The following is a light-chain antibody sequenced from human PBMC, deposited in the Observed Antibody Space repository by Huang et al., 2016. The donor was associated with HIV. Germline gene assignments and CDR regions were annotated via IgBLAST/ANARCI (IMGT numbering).Light chain of an antibody. CDR3: QQSYSTPWT. J-gene: IGKJ1*01. Sequence: DIQMTQSPFSLSASVGDRVTITCRGSPSISSYLNWYQQKPGKAPKLLIYAESSLQSRVPSRFSGSGSGADFTLTISSLQPEDFATYYCQQSYSTPWTFGQGTKVEIK. CDR2: AES. V-gene: IGKV1-39*01. CDR1: PSISSY.